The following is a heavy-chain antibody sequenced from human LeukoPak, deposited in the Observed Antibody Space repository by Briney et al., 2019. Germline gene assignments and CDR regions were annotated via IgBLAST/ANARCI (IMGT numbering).Heavy chain of an antibody. D-gene: IGHD4-17*01. CDR1: GFMFTDSW. Sequence: GGSLRLSCAASGFMFTDSWMAWVRQAPGKGLEWLANINEDGSDKNYVVALKGRFTISRDNAEKSLYLQMNSLRAEDTAIYYCASDAAYGYDRFDYWGQGTQVTVSS. V-gene: IGHV3-7*01. J-gene: IGHJ4*02. CDR3: ASDAAYGYDRFDY. CDR2: INEDGSDK.